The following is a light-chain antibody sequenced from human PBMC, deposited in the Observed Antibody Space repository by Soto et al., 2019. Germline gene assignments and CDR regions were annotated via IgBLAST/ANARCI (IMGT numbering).Light chain of an antibody. CDR3: QQYDDWLRLT. Sequence: EIVMTQSPATLSVSPGERATLSCRASQSVNIYLAWYQQKPGQAPRLLIFGASSRATGIPARFSGSGSGTEFNLTISSLQSEDLAVYFCQQYDDWLRLTFGGGTKVEIK. V-gene: IGKV3D-15*01. J-gene: IGKJ4*01. CDR2: GAS. CDR1: QSVNIY.